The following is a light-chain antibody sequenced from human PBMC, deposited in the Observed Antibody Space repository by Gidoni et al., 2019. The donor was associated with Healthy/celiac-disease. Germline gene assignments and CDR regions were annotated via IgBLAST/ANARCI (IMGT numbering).Light chain of an antibody. V-gene: IGKV3-20*01. CDR1: QSVSSSY. Sequence: DIVLTQSPGTLSLSPGERATLSCRASQSVSSSYLAWYQQKPGQAPRLLIYGASSRATGIPDRFSGSGSGTDFTLTISRLEPEDFAVYYCQQYGSSLITFGQXTRLEIK. CDR2: GAS. CDR3: QQYGSSLIT. J-gene: IGKJ5*01.